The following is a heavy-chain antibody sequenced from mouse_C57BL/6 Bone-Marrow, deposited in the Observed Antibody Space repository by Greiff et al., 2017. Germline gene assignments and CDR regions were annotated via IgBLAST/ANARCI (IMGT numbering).Heavy chain of an antibody. J-gene: IGHJ1*03. Sequence: QVQLQQQPGAELVRPGTSVKLSCKASGYTFTSYWMHWVKQRPGQGLEWIGVIDPSDSYTNYNQKFKGKATLTVDTSSSTAYMQLSSLTSEDSAVYYCAREDYYGSSSHWYFDVWGTEATVTVSS. CDR3: AREDYYGSSSHWYFDV. D-gene: IGHD1-1*01. CDR1: GYTFTSYW. CDR2: IDPSDSYT. V-gene: IGHV1-59*01.